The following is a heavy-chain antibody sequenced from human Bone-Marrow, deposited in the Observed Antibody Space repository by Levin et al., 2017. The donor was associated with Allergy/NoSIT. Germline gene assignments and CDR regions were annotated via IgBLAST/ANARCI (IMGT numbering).Heavy chain of an antibody. CDR1: GFTFRSYA. Sequence: GGSLRLSCAASGFTFRSYAMNWVRQAPGKGLEWVSAVSASGGNTFYADSVKGRFIVSRDNSKNTLFLQMNSLRAEDTAIYFCARSPTLDYWGQGTLVTVSS. J-gene: IGHJ4*02. V-gene: IGHV3-23*01. CDR3: ARSPTLDY. CDR2: VSASGGNT.